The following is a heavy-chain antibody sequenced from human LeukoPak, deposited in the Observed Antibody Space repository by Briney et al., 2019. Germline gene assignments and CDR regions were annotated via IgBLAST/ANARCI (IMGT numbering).Heavy chain of an antibody. V-gene: IGHV1-2*02. J-gene: IGHJ5*02. CDR2: INPNSGGT. CDR1: GYTFTGYY. Sequence: GASVKVSCKASGYTFTGYYMHWVRQAPGQGLEWMGWINPNSGGTNYAQKFQGRVTMTRDTSTSTVYMELSSLRSEDTAVYYCARAGVVPATPFDPWGQGTLVTASS. CDR3: ARAGVVPATPFDP. D-gene: IGHD2-2*01.